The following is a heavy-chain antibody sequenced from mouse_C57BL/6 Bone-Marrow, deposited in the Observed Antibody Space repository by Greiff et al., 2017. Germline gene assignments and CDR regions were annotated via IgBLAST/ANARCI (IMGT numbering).Heavy chain of an antibody. CDR1: GYTFTSYW. CDR3: ARGGDGSSYDWYFDV. J-gene: IGHJ1*03. D-gene: IGHD1-1*01. V-gene: IGHV1-50*01. CDR2: IDPSDSYT. Sequence: QVQLQQPGAELVKPGASVKLSCKASGYTFTSYWMQWVKQRPGQGLEWIGEIDPSDSYTNYNQKFKGKATLTVDTSSSTAYMQLSSLTSEDSAVXYCARGGDGSSYDWYFDVWGTGTTVTVSS.